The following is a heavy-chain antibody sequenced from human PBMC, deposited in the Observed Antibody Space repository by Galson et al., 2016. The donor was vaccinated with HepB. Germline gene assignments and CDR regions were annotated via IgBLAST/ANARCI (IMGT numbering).Heavy chain of an antibody. CDR2: ISTTSNTI. CDR1: GFTFNDYY. D-gene: IGHD5-24*01. J-gene: IGHJ4*01. V-gene: IGHV3-11*04. Sequence: SLRLSCAASGFTFNDYYMSWFRQAPGEGLEWIAYISTTSNTIYYADSVKGRFTITRDNAKNSLYLQMNSLRAEDTAVYYCGASRDGYIDYWGQGALVTSSS. CDR3: GASRDGYIDY.